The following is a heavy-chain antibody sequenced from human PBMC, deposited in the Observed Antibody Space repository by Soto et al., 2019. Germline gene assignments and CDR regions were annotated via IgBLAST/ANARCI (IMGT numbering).Heavy chain of an antibody. CDR3: ARDWSRYFDSSGLMWFY. Sequence: ASVKVSCKASGYTFNYYGISWVRQAPGQGLEWVGWISVHNGDTKYAQNLQGRLTLTTDTSTSTAYMELTSLTSDDTAVYYCARDWSRYFDSSGLMWFYWGQGTLVTVSS. J-gene: IGHJ4*02. CDR1: GYTFNYYG. V-gene: IGHV1-18*04. CDR2: ISVHNGDT. D-gene: IGHD3-22*01.